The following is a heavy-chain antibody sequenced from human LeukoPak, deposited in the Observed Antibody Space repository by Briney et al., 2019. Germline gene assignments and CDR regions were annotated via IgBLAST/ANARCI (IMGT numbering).Heavy chain of an antibody. CDR2: IYYSGST. CDR3: ARIYYDILTGYYTYFDY. D-gene: IGHD3-9*01. CDR1: GGSISSHY. Sequence: SETLSLTCTVSGGSISSHYWSWIRQPPGKGLEWIRYIYYSGSTNYNPSLKSRVTISVDTSKNQFSLKLSSVTAADTAVYYCARIYYDILTGYYTYFDYWGQRTQVTVSS. V-gene: IGHV4-59*11. J-gene: IGHJ4*02.